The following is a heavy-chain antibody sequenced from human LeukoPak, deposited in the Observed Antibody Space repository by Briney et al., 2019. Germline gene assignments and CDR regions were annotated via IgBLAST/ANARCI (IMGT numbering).Heavy chain of an antibody. CDR2: INHSGST. D-gene: IGHD1-7*01. CDR1: GGSFSGYY. J-gene: IGHJ4*02. CDR3: ARARNPSRYNWNSGMLDY. Sequence: SETLSLTCAVYGGSFSGYYWSWIRQPPGKGLEWIGEINHSGSTNYNPSLKSRVTISVDTSKNQFSLKLSSVTAADTAVYYCARARNPSRYNWNSGMLDYWGQGTLVTASS. V-gene: IGHV4-34*01.